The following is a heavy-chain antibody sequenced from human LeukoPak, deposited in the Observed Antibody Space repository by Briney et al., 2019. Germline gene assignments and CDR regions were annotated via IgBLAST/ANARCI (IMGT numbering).Heavy chain of an antibody. CDR1: GDSFRSSLYY. CDR2: IYTSGST. CDR3: ARAVGGGPDFDY. J-gene: IGHJ4*02. D-gene: IGHD3-10*01. V-gene: IGHV4-61*02. Sequence: SETLSLTCTVSGDSFRSSLYYWSWIRQPAGKGLEWIGRIYTSGSTNYNPSLKSRVTISVDTSKNQFSLKLSSVTAADTAVYYCARAVGGGPDFDYWGQGTLVTVSS.